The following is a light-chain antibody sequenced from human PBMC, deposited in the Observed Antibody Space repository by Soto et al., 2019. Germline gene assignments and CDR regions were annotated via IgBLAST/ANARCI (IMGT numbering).Light chain of an antibody. J-gene: IGLJ2*01. CDR3: QSYDISLRGV. CDR1: SSNIGAGYD. Sequence: QSVLTQPPAVSGAPGQMVTISCTGSSSNIGAGYDVHWYQQLPGTAPKLLIYGNSNRPSGVPDRFSGSKSGTSASLAITGLKAEDEADYYCQSYDISLRGVFGGGTKLTVL. V-gene: IGLV1-40*01. CDR2: GNS.